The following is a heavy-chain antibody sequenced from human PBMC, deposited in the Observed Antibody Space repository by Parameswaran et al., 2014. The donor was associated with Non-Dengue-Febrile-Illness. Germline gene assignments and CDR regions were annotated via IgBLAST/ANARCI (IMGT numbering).Heavy chain of an antibody. V-gene: IGHV4-31*02. D-gene: IGHD3-3*01. CDR3: ARGFEGIRFLEYFQH. J-gene: IGHJ1*01. Sequence: VRQAPGKGLEWIGYIYYSGSTYYNPSLKSRVTISVDTSKNQFSLKLSSVTAADTAVYYCARGFEGIRFLEYFQHWGQGTLVTVSS. CDR2: IYYSGST.